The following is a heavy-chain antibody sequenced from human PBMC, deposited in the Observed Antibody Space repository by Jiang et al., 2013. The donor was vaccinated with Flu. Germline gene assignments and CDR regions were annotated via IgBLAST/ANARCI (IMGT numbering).Heavy chain of an antibody. CDR3: ARDFARGVIIQINYYYYGMDV. CDR2: ISSSSSYI. Sequence: VQLLESGGGLVQPGGSLRLSCAASGFTFSSYSMNWVRQAPGKGLEWVSSISSSSSYIYYADSVKGRFTISRDNAKNSLYLQMNSLRAEDTAVYYCARDFARGVIIQINYYYYGMDVWGQGTTVTVSS. J-gene: IGHJ6*02. D-gene: IGHD3-10*01. V-gene: IGHV3-21*01. CDR1: GFTFSSYS.